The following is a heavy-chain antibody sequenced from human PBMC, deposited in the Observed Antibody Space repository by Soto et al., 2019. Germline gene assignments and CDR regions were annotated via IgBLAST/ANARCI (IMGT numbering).Heavy chain of an antibody. J-gene: IGHJ4*02. Sequence: QVQLVQSGAEVKKPGASVKVSCKASGYTFTSYAMHWVRQAPGQRLEWMGWINAGNGNTKYSQKFQGRVTITRDTSASTAYMELSSLRSEDTAVYYCARESRVYCSGGSCHLWDYWGQGTLVTVSS. V-gene: IGHV1-3*01. CDR3: ARESRVYCSGGSCHLWDY. D-gene: IGHD2-15*01. CDR1: GYTFTSYA. CDR2: INAGNGNT.